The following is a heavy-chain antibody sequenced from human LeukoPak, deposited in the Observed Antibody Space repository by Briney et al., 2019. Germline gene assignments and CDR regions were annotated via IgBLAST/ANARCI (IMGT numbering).Heavy chain of an antibody. Sequence: GGSLRLSCAASGFTFSSYSMNWVRQAPGKGLEWLAFIRYDGNDKFYADSVKGRFTISRDNSKNTLSLQMNSLRPEDTGIYYCVKGSQRVVRFGNWFDSWGQGTLVIVSS. J-gene: IGHJ5*01. V-gene: IGHV3-30*02. CDR2: IRYDGNDK. CDR3: VKGSQRVVRFGNWFDS. CDR1: GFTFSSYS. D-gene: IGHD3-10*01.